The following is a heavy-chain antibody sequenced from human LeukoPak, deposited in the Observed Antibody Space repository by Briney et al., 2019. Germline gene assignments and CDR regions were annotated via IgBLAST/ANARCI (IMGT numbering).Heavy chain of an antibody. D-gene: IGHD3-3*01. CDR1: GFTFDDYW. Sequence: PGGSLRLSCGASGFTFDDYWMSWVRQAPGQGLEWVANINQDGSEKYYLDSAKGRFTISRDNAKNSLYLQMNSLRAEDMALYYCAKDYYPFWSGYLPLDAFDIWGQGTMVTVSS. CDR2: INQDGSEK. CDR3: AKDYYPFWSGYLPLDAFDI. V-gene: IGHV3-7*03. J-gene: IGHJ3*02.